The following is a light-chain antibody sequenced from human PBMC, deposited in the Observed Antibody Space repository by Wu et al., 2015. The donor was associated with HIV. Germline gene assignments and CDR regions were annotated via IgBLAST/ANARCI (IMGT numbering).Light chain of an antibody. J-gene: IGKJ1*01. V-gene: IGKV1-27*01. CDR1: QGIDNY. CDR3: QKYNGAPWT. CDR2: TAS. Sequence: DIQMTQSPSSLSASVGDRVTITCRASQGIDNYLAWYQQKPGKVLNLLIFTASTLQSGVPSRFSGSGSGTDFTLTISSLQPEDVATYYCQKYNGAPWTFGQGTKVEIK.